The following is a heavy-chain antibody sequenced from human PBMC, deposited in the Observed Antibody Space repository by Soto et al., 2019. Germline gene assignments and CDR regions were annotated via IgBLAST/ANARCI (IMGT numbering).Heavy chain of an antibody. CDR2: ISGSGGST. V-gene: IGHV3-23*01. J-gene: IGHJ4*02. CDR3: AKEGLPAATQGRY. Sequence: EVQLLESGGGLVQPGGSLRLSCAVSGFTFSSYAMTWVRQAPGKGLEWVSAISGSGGSTYYADSVKGRFTISRDNPKNTLYLQMNSLRAEDTAIYYCAKEGLPAATQGRYWGQGTLVTVSS. CDR1: GFTFSSYA. D-gene: IGHD2-2*01.